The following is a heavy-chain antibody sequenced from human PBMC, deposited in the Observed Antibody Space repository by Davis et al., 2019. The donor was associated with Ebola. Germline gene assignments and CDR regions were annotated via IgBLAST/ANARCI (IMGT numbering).Heavy chain of an antibody. V-gene: IGHV4-34*01. CDR1: SGSFSGYY. CDR3: ARVVWGSGFDP. Sequence: MPSETLSPTCAVYSGSFSGYYWSWIRQSPGKGLEWIGEISHTGDTNYNPSLKSRVTISVDTSKNQFSLKLSSVTAADTAVYYCARVVWGSGFDPWGQGTLVTVSS. CDR2: ISHTGDT. J-gene: IGHJ5*02. D-gene: IGHD3-16*01.